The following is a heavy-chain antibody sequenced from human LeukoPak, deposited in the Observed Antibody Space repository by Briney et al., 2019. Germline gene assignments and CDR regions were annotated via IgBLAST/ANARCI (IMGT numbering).Heavy chain of an antibody. CDR1: GGSISSGGYY. V-gene: IGHV4-30-2*01. CDR3: ARVAAAGYYFDY. CDR2: IYHSGST. J-gene: IGHJ4*02. Sequence: SETLSLTCTVSGGSISSGGYYWSWIRQPPGKGLEWIGYIYHSGSTYYNPSLKSRVTISVDRSKNQFSLKLSSVTAADTAVYYCARVAAAGYYFDYWGQGTLVTVSP. D-gene: IGHD6-13*01.